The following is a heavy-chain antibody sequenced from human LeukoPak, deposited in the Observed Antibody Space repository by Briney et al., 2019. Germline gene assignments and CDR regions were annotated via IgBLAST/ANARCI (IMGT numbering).Heavy chain of an antibody. V-gene: IGHV3-48*01. CDR3: ARDNYYYDSSGYYPWYFDY. D-gene: IGHD3-22*01. CDR2: ISSSSSTI. J-gene: IGHJ4*02. Sequence: GRSLRLSCAASGFTFSSYSMNWVRQAPGKGLEWVSYISSSSSTIYYADSVKGRFTISRDNAKNSLYLQMNSLRAEDTAVYYCARDNYYYDSSGYYPWYFDYWGQGTLVTVSS. CDR1: GFTFSSYS.